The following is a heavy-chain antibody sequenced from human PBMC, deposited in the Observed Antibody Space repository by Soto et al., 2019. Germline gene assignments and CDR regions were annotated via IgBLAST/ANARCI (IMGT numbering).Heavy chain of an antibody. Sequence: QVQLVQSGAEVKKPGSSVKVCCKASGGTFSSYAISWVRQAPGQGLEWMGGIIPISGTANYAQKFQGRVTITAGESTSTAYMELSSLRSEDTAVYYCARSQGSSTSLEIYYYYYYGMDVWGQGTTVTVSS. CDR1: GGTFSSYA. CDR3: ARSQGSSTSLEIYYYYYYGMDV. D-gene: IGHD2-2*01. CDR2: IIPISGTA. J-gene: IGHJ6*02. V-gene: IGHV1-69*01.